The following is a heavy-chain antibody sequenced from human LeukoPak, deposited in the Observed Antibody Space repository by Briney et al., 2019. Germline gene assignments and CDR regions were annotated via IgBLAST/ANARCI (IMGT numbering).Heavy chain of an antibody. J-gene: IGHJ2*01. Sequence: SETLSLTCTVSGGSISSYYWSWIRQPPGKGLEWIGYIYYSGSTNYNPSLKSRVTISADTSKNQFSLKLSSVTAADTAVYYCASTRPYSSSWYGRHWYFDLWGRGTLVTVSS. V-gene: IGHV4-59*01. CDR1: GGSISSYY. D-gene: IGHD6-13*01. CDR2: IYYSGST. CDR3: ASTRPYSSSWYGRHWYFDL.